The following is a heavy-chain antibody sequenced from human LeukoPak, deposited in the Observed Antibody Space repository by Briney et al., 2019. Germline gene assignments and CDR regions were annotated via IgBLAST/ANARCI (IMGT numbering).Heavy chain of an antibody. CDR1: GFTFSNYA. V-gene: IGHV3-30*02. CDR2: IRYDGSNK. CDR3: ARVGPYYDSSGYAFDY. J-gene: IGHJ4*02. Sequence: GGSLRLSCAASGFTFSNYAMHWVRQAPGKGLEWVAFIRYDGSNKYYADSVKGRFTISRDNAKNSLYLQMNSLRAEDTAVYYCARVGPYYDSSGYAFDYWGQGTLVTVSS. D-gene: IGHD3-22*01.